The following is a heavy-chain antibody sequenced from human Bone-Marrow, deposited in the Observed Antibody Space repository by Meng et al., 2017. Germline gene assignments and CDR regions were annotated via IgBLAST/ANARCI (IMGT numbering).Heavy chain of an antibody. J-gene: IGHJ4*02. CDR2: IIPIFGTA. Sequence: QGQVVQAGAEVKKPGSSVKVSCKASGCTFSSYAISWVRQAPGLWLAWMGGIIPIFGTANYAKTFQGRVTITADDSTSTAYMELSSLRSEDTAVYYCAREYCSGGSCYSYFDYWGQGTLVTVSS. V-gene: IGHV1-69*01. CDR3: AREYCSGGSCYSYFDY. CDR1: GCTFSSYA. D-gene: IGHD2-15*01.